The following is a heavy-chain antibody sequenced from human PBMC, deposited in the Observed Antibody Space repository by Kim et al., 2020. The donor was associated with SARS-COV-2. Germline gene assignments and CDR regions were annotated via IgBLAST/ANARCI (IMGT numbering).Heavy chain of an antibody. J-gene: IGHJ4*02. D-gene: IGHD6-19*01. CDR2: ISSSSSYI. CDR3: ARGQSSGWYSGSDY. V-gene: IGHV3-21*01. Sequence: GGSLRLSCAASGFTFSSYSMNWVRQAPGKGLEWVSSISSSSSYIYYADSVKGRFTISRDNAKNSLYLQMNSLRAEDTAVYYCARGQSSGWYSGSDYWGQGTLVTVSS. CDR1: GFTFSSYS.